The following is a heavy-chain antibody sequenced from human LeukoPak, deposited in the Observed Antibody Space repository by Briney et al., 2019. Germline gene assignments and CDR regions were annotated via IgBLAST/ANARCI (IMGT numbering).Heavy chain of an antibody. CDR2: LDPEDGET. CDR3: ATLMFRGVIGDDYYGMDV. J-gene: IGHJ6*04. V-gene: IGHV1-24*01. D-gene: IGHD3-10*01. Sequence: ASVKVSCEVSGSTLTKLSVHWVRQTPGKGLEWMGGLDPEDGETINGQKFQGRVTMTEDTSTDTAYMELSSLRSEDTAVYYCATLMFRGVIGDDYYGMDVWGKGTTVTVSS. CDR1: GSTLTKLS.